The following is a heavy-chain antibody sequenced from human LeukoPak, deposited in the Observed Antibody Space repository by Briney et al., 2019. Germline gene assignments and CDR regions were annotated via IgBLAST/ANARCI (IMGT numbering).Heavy chain of an antibody. D-gene: IGHD1-26*01. CDR1: GFTVSSNY. V-gene: IGHV3-21*01. Sequence: TGGSLRLSCAASGFTVSSNYMSWVRQASGKGLEWVSSISSSSSYIYYADSVKGRFTISRDNAKNSLYLQMNSLRAEDTAVYYCARGGGATEPINWGQGTLVTVSS. J-gene: IGHJ4*02. CDR2: ISSSSSYI. CDR3: ARGGGATEPIN.